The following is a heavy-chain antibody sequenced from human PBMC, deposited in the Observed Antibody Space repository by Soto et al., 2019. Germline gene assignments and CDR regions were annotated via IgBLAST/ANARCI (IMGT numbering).Heavy chain of an antibody. CDR2: IYPGDSDT. CDR3: ARRYCSGGSCQGPDY. CDR1: GYSFTSYW. V-gene: IGHV5-51*01. J-gene: IGHJ4*02. D-gene: IGHD2-15*01. Sequence: LGESLKISCKGSGYSFTSYWIGWVRQMPGKGLEWMGIIYPGDSDTRYSPSFQGQVTISADKSISTAYLQWSSLKASDTAMYYCARRYCSGGSCQGPDYWGQGTLVTVSS.